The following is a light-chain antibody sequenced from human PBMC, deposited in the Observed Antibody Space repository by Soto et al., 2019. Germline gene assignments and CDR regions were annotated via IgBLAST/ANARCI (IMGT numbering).Light chain of an antibody. J-gene: IGKJ5*01. Sequence: EIVLTQSPATLSLSPGESATLSCRASQSVNSYLDWYQQKPCQAPRLVIYDASNRATGIPDRLSGSGSGTDLTLTISRLEPEDFAVYYCQQYGSSPITFGQGTRLEIK. CDR2: DAS. V-gene: IGKV3-20*01. CDR1: QSVNSY. CDR3: QQYGSSPIT.